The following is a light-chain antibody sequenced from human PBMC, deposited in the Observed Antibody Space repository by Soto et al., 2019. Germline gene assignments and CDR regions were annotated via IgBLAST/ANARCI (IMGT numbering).Light chain of an antibody. CDR2: DVF. Sequence: EIVLTQSPATLSLSPGERATLSCRASQSVNNYLAGYQQKPGQAPRLLIYDVFNRATGIPARFSGSGSGTDFTYTISSLEPEDFAVYYCQPRSNWPWLTFGGGTRVEIK. V-gene: IGKV3-11*01. CDR1: QSVNNY. J-gene: IGKJ4*01. CDR3: QPRSNWPWLT.